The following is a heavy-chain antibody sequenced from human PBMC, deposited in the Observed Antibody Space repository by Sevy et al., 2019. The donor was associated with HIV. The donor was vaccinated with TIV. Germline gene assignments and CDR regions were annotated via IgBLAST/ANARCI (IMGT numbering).Heavy chain of an antibody. J-gene: IGHJ6*02. D-gene: IGHD2-15*01. Sequence: GESLKISCAASGFAFSDYAMHWVRQAPGKGLEWVAAISYAGDNKYFADSVKGRFTVSKDNSKNTRYLEMNCLRAEDTAVYYCAKAHADCSGGTCYTAHYYCDMDVWGRGATVTVS. CDR3: AKAHADCSGGTCYTAHYYCDMDV. CDR1: GFAFSDYA. V-gene: IGHV3-30*18. CDR2: ISYAGDNK.